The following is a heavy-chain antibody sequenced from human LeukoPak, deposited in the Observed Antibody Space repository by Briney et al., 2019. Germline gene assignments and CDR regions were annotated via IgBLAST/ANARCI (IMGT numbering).Heavy chain of an antibody. V-gene: IGHV3-74*01. Sequence: GGSLRLSCAASGFTFSYFWMHWVRQVPGKGLVLVSGINNDGTATYYADSVKGRFTISRDNAKNTVYLQMTGLRAEDTTVYYCATVSEYWGEGTLVTVSS. CDR2: INNDGTAT. CDR3: ATVSEY. J-gene: IGHJ4*02. CDR1: GFTFSYFW.